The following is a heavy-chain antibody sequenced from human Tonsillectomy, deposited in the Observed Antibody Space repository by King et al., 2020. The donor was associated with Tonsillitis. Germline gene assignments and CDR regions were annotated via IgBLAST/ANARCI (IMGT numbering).Heavy chain of an antibody. Sequence: LQLQESGSGLVKPSQTLSLTCAVSGGSISSGGYSWSWIRQPPGKGLEWIGYIYHSGSTYYNPSLKSRVTISVDRSKNQFSLKLSSVTAADTAVYYCAREAGGKLTGGFDPWGQGTLVIVSS. J-gene: IGHJ5*02. CDR3: AREAGGKLTGGFDP. CDR2: IYHSGST. CDR1: GGSISSGGYS. D-gene: IGHD1-1*01. V-gene: IGHV4-30-2*01.